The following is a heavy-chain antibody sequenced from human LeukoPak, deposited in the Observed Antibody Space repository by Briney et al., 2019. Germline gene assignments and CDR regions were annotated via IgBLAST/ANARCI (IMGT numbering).Heavy chain of an antibody. Sequence: GGSLRLSCAASGFTFSTYGMHWVRQAPGKGLEWVAVISNDGSNKKYADSVKGRFTISRGNAKNSLYLQMNSLRAEDTAVYYCTGYGSGSYKGDYYYYYMDVWGKGTTVTISS. CDR2: ISNDGSNK. D-gene: IGHD3-10*01. CDR3: TGYGSGSYKGDYYYYYMDV. CDR1: GFTFSTYG. V-gene: IGHV3-30*03. J-gene: IGHJ6*03.